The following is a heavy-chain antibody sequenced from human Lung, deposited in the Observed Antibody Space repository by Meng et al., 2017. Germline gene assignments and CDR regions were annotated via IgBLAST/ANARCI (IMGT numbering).Heavy chain of an antibody. D-gene: IGHD4-11*01. CDR2: INHSGST. Sequence: GQLPQGGAGLLKPSGTLSLTCVVSGGSFRDYYWSWIRQPPGKGLEWIGEINHSGSTNYNPSLESRATISVDTSQNNLSLKLSSVTAADSAVYYCARGPTTMAHDFDYWGQGTLVTVSS. J-gene: IGHJ4*02. CDR3: ARGPTTMAHDFDY. V-gene: IGHV4-34*01. CDR1: GGSFRDYY.